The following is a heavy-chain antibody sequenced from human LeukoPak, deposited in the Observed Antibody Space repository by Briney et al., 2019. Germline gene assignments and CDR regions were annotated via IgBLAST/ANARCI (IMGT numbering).Heavy chain of an antibody. V-gene: IGHV3-7*01. CDR2: VKEDGSSQ. CDR1: GFTFSDYW. CDR3: ATETWFAFDY. D-gene: IGHD3-10*01. J-gene: IGHJ4*02. Sequence: GGSLRLSCVASGFTFSDYWMSRVRQIPGKGLELVAKVKEDGSSQNYVDSVKGRFTISRDNVKNSLYLQMDSLRTEDTAVYYCATETWFAFDYWGQGAVVTVSS.